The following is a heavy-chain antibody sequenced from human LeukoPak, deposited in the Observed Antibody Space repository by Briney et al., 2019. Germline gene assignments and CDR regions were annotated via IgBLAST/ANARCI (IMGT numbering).Heavy chain of an antibody. CDR3: AREISSWYRSEGRFDP. CDR1: GLTFSSYW. J-gene: IGHJ5*02. Sequence: GGSLRLSCAASGLTFSSYWMTWVRQAPGKGLEWVANIKQDGSEKYYVDSVNGRFTISRDNAKNSLYLQMNSLRAEDTAVYYCAREISSWYRSEGRFDPWGQGTLVTVSS. D-gene: IGHD6-13*01. CDR2: IKQDGSEK. V-gene: IGHV3-7*01.